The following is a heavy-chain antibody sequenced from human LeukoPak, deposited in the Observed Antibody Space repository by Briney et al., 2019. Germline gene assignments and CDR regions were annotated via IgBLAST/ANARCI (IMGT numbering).Heavy chain of an antibody. D-gene: IGHD2-21*01. CDR2: IYTSGST. V-gene: IGHV4-61*02. CDR1: GGSISSGSYY. J-gene: IGHJ4*02. CDR3: ARRLAKTYYFDY. Sequence: SETLSLTCTVSGGSISSGSYYWSWIRQPAGKGLEWIGRIYTSGSTNYNPSLKSRVTISVDTSKNQFSLKLSSVTAADTAVYYCARRLAKTYYFDYWGQGTLVTVSS.